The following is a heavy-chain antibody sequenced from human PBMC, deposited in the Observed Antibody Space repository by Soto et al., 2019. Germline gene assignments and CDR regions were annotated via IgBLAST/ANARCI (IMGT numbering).Heavy chain of an antibody. Sequence: LRLSCAASGFTFRNYGMNWVRQAPGKGLEWVSYIGIGSSTKYYADSVKGRFTISRENTKNSLYLQMNSMRAEDTAVYYFARDQLYYNDISGRPLNAFDVWGQGTMVTVSS. D-gene: IGHD3-22*01. CDR1: GFTFRNYG. V-gene: IGHV3-48*01. CDR2: IGIGSSTK. CDR3: ARDQLYYNDISGRPLNAFDV. J-gene: IGHJ3*01.